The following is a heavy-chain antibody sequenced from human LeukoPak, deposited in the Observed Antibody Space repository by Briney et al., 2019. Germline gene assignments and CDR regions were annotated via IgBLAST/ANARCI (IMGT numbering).Heavy chain of an antibody. CDR1: GFTFTYYQ. J-gene: IGHJ6*02. D-gene: IGHD3-9*01. CDR3: ARDFPVLNV. CDR2: ISSNSTSTM. V-gene: IGHV3-48*03. Sequence: PGGPLRLSCAASGFTFTYYQMNWVRQAPGKGLEWVSYISSNSTSTMYYADSVKGRFTISRDNAKNSLYLQMNSLRAEDTAVYYCARDFPVLNVWGQGTTVTVSS.